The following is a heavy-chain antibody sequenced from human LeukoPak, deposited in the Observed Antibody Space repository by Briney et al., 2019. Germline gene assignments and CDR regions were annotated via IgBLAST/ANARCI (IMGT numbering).Heavy chain of an antibody. Sequence: GGSLRLSCAASGFTFSTYTMNWVRQAPGKGLEWVSSISSTSSYIYYADSVKGRFTISRDNAKNSLYLQMNSLRAEDTAVYYCARLTVLDYWGQGTLVTVSS. D-gene: IGHD1-20*01. CDR1: GFTFSTYT. CDR2: ISSTSSYI. J-gene: IGHJ4*02. V-gene: IGHV3-21*01. CDR3: ARLTVLDY.